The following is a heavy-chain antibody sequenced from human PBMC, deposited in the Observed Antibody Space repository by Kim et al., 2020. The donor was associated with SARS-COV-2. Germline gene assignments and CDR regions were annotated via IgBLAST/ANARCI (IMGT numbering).Heavy chain of an antibody. V-gene: IGHV4-59*01. J-gene: IGHJ5*02. CDR1: GGSISSYY. Sequence: SETLSLTCTVSGGSISSYYWSWIRQPPGKGLEWIGYIYYSGSTNYNPSLKSRVTISVDTSKNQFSLKLSSVTAADTAVYYCARMGSSSWSKKYNWFDPWGQGTLVTVSS. CDR3: ARMGSSSWSKKYNWFDP. D-gene: IGHD6-13*01. CDR2: IYYSGST.